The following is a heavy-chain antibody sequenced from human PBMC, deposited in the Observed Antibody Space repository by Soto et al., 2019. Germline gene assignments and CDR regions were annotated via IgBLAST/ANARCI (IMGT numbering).Heavy chain of an antibody. V-gene: IGHV3-21*01. D-gene: IGHD1-26*01. CDR3: VREDGKVGTNSAFDY. CDR2: INGRGNYI. J-gene: IGHJ4*02. Sequence: PGGSLRLSGASSGFTFSTYTMNWIRQAPGKGLEWVSSINGRGNYIYYAESVKGRFTISRDNAKNSLYLQMDRLRAEDTALYYCVREDGKVGTNSAFDYWGLGALVTVSS. CDR1: GFTFSTYT.